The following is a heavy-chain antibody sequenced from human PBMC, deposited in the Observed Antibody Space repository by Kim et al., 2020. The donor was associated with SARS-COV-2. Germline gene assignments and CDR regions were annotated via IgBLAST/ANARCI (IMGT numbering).Heavy chain of an antibody. CDR3: ARGVSSAWTLRAWFDP. CDR2: VDHSGTT. CDR1: GASISSSSC. Sequence: SETLSLTCVVSGASISSSSCWSWVRQPPGKGLERIGEVDHSGTTSYNVSLKSRVTISVDKSKNQFSLRLNSVSAADTAVYYCARGVSSAWTLRAWFDPWGQGTLVTVSP. V-gene: IGHV4-4*02. J-gene: IGHJ5*02. D-gene: IGHD3-22*01.